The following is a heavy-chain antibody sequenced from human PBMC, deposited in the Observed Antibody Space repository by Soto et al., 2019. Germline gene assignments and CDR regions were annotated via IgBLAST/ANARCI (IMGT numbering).Heavy chain of an antibody. CDR3: ARGPRGLYHHDY. D-gene: IGHD1-26*01. CDR2: INMDGSST. J-gene: IGHJ4*02. Sequence: EVQVVESGGGLVQPGGSLRLSCAASGFTFSGDWLHWVRQAAGKGLVWVSRINMDGSSTNYADSVKGRFTISRDNAKKTLYLQMNSLRVDDSAVYYCARGPRGLYHHDYWGQGALVTVSS. V-gene: IGHV3-74*01. CDR1: GFTFSGDW.